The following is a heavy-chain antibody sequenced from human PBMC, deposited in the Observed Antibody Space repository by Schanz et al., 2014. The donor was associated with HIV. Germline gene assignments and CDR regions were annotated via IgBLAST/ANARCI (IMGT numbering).Heavy chain of an antibody. CDR3: AKGWRGYSISSLVDY. D-gene: IGHD6-6*01. Sequence: QVQLGQSGGGVVQPGGSLRLSCAASGFRFRSYWMSWVRQAPGKGLEWVAVISYDGSRKHFADSVKGRFTISRDNSKNTLYLQMKSLRAEDTAVYYCAKGWRGYSISSLVDYWGQGSLVTVSS. J-gene: IGHJ4*02. CDR2: ISYDGSRK. CDR1: GFRFRSYW. V-gene: IGHV3-30*18.